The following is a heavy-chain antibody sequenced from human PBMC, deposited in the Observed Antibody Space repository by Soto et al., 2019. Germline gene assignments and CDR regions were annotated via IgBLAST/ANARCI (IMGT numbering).Heavy chain of an antibody. V-gene: IGHV3-33*01. Sequence: QVQLVESGGGVVQPGRSLRLSCAASGFTFSSYGMHWVRQAPGKGLEWVAVIWNDGSNKYYADSVKGRFTLSRDNSKNTLYLQMNSLSAEDTAVYYCARGLTTNSPGYWGQGALVTVSS. CDR2: IWNDGSNK. CDR1: GFTFSSYG. CDR3: ARGLTTNSPGY. J-gene: IGHJ4*02. D-gene: IGHD4-17*01.